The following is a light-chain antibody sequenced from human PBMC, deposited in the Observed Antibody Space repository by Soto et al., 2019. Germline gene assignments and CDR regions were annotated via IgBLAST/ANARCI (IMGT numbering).Light chain of an antibody. J-gene: IGKJ4*01. V-gene: IGKV1-39*01. CDR1: QSISSY. CDR3: QQYYSYPLLT. Sequence: DIQMTQSPSSLSASVGDRVTISCRASQSISSYLNWYQQKPGKAPKLLIYAASTLQSGVPSRFSGSGSGTDFTLTISCLQSEDFATYYCQQYYSYPLLTFGGGTKVYIK. CDR2: AAS.